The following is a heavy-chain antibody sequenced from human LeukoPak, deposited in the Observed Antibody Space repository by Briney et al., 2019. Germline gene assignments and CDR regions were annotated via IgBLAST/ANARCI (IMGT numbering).Heavy chain of an antibody. V-gene: IGHV3-30*02. D-gene: IGHD3-22*01. CDR1: GFTFSSYG. Sequence: PGRSLRLSCAASGFTFSSYGMHWVRQAPGKGLEWVAFIRYDGSNKYYADSVKGRFTISRDNSKNTLYLQMNSLRAEDTAVYYCAKDDAVVITTAFDYWGQGTLVTVSS. CDR2: IRYDGSNK. J-gene: IGHJ4*02. CDR3: AKDDAVVITTAFDY.